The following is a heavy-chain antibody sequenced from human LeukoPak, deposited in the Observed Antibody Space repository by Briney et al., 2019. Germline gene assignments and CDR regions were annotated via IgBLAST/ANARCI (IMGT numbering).Heavy chain of an antibody. CDR1: GFTFSSYA. Sequence: PGGSLRLSCSASGFTFSSYAMHWVRQAPGKGLEYVSAISGNGGSTYYADSVKGRFTISRDNSKNTLCLQMSSLRAEDTAMYYCARVSAPGTSGWYFGYWGQGTLVTVSS. CDR3: ARVSAPGTSGWYFGY. V-gene: IGHV3-64D*09. CDR2: ISGNGGST. D-gene: IGHD6-19*01. J-gene: IGHJ4*02.